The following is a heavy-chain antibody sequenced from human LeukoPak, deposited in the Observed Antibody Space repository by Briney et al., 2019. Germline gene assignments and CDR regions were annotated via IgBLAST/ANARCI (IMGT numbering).Heavy chain of an antibody. CDR2: IIPIFGTA. V-gene: IGHV1-69*06. Sequence: ASVKVSCKASGGTFSSYAISWVRQAPGQGLEWMGGIIPIFGTASYAQKFQGRVTITADKSTSTAYMELSSLRSEDTAVYYCARDFKHGDYRYWGQGTLVTVSS. CDR3: ARDFKHGDYRY. D-gene: IGHD4-17*01. CDR1: GGTFSSYA. J-gene: IGHJ4*02.